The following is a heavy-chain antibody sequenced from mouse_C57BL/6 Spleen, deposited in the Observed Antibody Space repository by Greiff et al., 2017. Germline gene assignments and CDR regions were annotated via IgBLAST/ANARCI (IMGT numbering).Heavy chain of an antibody. CDR2: IDPANGNP. V-gene: IGHV14-3*01. D-gene: IGHD2-10*01. CDR1: GFNIKNTY. J-gene: IGHJ3*01. Sequence: VQLKQSVAELVRPGASVKLSCTASGFNIKNTYMHWVKQRPDQGLEWIGRIDPANGNPKSAPKLQGKAPITAAASSNTADLQLSSLTSEDTAIYYCAPYYCNYVGFAYWGQGTLVTVSA. CDR3: APYYCNYVGFAY.